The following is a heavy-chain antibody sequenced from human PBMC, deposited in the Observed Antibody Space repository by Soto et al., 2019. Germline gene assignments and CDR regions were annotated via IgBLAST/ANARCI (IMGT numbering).Heavy chain of an antibody. CDR1: GFTFRTYG. CDR3: AKLRELPIHDAFDI. D-gene: IGHD1-26*01. J-gene: IGHJ3*02. V-gene: IGHV3-23*01. Sequence: EVQLLESGGGLVQPGGSPRLSCAASGFTFRTYGMSWVRQAPGKGLEWVSSISDSGGSPYYADSVKGRFTISRDNSKNTLYLQMNGLRAEDTALYYCAKLRELPIHDAFDIWGQGTMVTVSS. CDR2: ISDSGGSP.